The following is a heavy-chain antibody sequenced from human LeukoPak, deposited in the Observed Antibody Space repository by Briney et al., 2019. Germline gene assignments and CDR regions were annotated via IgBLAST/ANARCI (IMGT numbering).Heavy chain of an antibody. J-gene: IGHJ3*01. Sequence: GSLRLSCAASGFTFSYYGMHWVRQAPGKGLEWVAVILPDGSDKYYADSVTGRFTISRDNAKNTLYLQMNSLRADDTAVFYCARNARDSVFDLWGQGTMVTVSS. CDR2: ILPDGSDK. CDR3: ARNARDSVFDL. V-gene: IGHV3-33*08. CDR1: GFTFSYYG.